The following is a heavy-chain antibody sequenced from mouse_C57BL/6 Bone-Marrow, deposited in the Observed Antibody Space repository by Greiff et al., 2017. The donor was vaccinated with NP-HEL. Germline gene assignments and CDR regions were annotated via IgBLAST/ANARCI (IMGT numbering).Heavy chain of an antibody. CDR1: GFTFSDYY. Sequence: EVQLVESGGGLVQPGGSLKLSCAASGFTFSDYYMYWVRQTPEKRLEWVAYISNGGGSTYYPDTVKGRFTISRDNAKNTLYLQMSRLKSEDTAMYYCARRGIYYDYDGYFDYWGQGTTLTVSS. CDR3: ARRGIYYDYDGYFDY. D-gene: IGHD2-4*01. V-gene: IGHV5-12*01. J-gene: IGHJ2*01. CDR2: ISNGGGST.